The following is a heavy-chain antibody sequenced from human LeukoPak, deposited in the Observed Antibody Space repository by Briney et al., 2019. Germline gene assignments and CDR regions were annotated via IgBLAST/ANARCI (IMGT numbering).Heavy chain of an antibody. CDR1: GGSITSSNW. Sequence: SETLSLTCAVSGGSITSSNWWSGVRPPPGKGLEWIGEIYHSGSTNYNPSLKSRVTISADKSKNQFSLKLSSVTAADTAVYYCATVAGDAFDIWGQGTMVTVSS. CDR3: ATVAGDAFDI. D-gene: IGHD6-19*01. V-gene: IGHV4-4*02. CDR2: IYHSGST. J-gene: IGHJ3*02.